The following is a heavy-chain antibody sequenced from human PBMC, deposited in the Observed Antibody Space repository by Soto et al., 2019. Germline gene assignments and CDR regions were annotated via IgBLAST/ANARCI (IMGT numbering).Heavy chain of an antibody. CDR3: ARVESVACLYNNHGLDV. J-gene: IGHJ6*02. CDR1: GGTFSNYA. CDR2: IVTIFGTT. Sequence: QVQLVQSGAEVKKPGSSVKVSCKVSGGTFSNYAIDWVRLAPGHGLERMGGIVTIFGTTDYAQKFQGRATTIADDSTTTAYLEMSSLRSENTAIYYGARVESVACLYNNHGLDVWGQGTTVTVSS. V-gene: IGHV1-69*12. D-gene: IGHD6-19*01.